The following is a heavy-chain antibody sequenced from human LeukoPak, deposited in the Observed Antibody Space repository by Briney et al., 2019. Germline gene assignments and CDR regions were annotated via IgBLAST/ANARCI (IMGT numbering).Heavy chain of an antibody. D-gene: IGHD3-10*01. J-gene: IGHJ6*03. CDR1: GFSISSYY. V-gene: IGHV4-59*01. Sequence: SETLSLTCTVSGFSISSYYWSWLRQPPGKGLEWIGYIYYSWSTNYNPSLKSRVTISVDTSKKQFSLKLSSVTAADTAVYYCARRGVTTNYYYYYYMDVWGKGTTVTISS. CDR3: ARRGVTTNYYYYYYMDV. CDR2: IYYSWST.